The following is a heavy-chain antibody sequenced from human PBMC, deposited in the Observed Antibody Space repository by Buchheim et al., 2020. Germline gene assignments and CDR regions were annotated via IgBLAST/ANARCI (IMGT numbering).Heavy chain of an antibody. Sequence: QVQLQESGPGLVKPSGTLSLTCAVSGASISSLHWWTWVRQPPGKELEWIGEIYHTGTTNYNPSLRSRVTMSVDKSENLFSLKLSSVTAADTAVYYCVHSNCWSFDSWGQGTL. CDR2: IYHTGTT. V-gene: IGHV4-4*02. J-gene: IGHJ4*02. D-gene: IGHD6-13*01. CDR3: VHSNCWSFDS. CDR1: GASISSLHW.